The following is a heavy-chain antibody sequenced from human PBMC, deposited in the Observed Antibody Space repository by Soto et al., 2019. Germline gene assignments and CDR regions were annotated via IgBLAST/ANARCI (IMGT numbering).Heavy chain of an antibody. CDR1: GFTFNNYA. J-gene: IGHJ4*02. CDR2: ISGSGGNT. V-gene: IGHV3-23*01. Sequence: EVQLLHSGGGLVQAGGSLRLSCAASGFTFNNYAMSWVRQAPGKGLEWVSLISGSGGNTYYADSVKGRFTLSRDNSENTLYLQMNSLRAEDTAIYYCARDLVAKPVYWGQGTLVTVSS. CDR3: ARDLVAKPVY. D-gene: IGHD2-21*01.